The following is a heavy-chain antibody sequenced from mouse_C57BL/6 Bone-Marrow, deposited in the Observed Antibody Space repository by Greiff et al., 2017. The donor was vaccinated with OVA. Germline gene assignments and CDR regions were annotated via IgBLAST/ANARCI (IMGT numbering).Heavy chain of an antibody. J-gene: IGHJ2*01. V-gene: IGHV1-87*01. CDR2: GQGLEWIG. D-gene: IGHD1-1*01. Sequence: QVQLQQPGPELARPWASVKISCQAFYTFSRRVHFAIRDTNYWMQWVKQRPGQGLEWIGAIYPGNGDTSYNQKFKGKATLTADQSSSTAYMQLSSLTSEDSAVYDCAWIYYYGSSWGSYFDYWGQGTTLTVSS. CDR1: YTFSRRVH. CDR3: SEDSAVYDCAWIYYYGSSWGSYFDY.